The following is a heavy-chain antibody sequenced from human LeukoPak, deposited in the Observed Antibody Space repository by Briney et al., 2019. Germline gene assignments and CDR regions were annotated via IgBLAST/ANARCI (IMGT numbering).Heavy chain of an antibody. D-gene: IGHD4-17*01. Sequence: SETLSLTCAVYGGSFSGYYWSWIRQPPGKGLEWIGEINHSGSTNYNPSLKSRVTISVDTSKNQFSLKLSTVAAADTAVYYCARHMTTVTMGFDPWGQGTLVTVSS. V-gene: IGHV4-34*01. J-gene: IGHJ5*02. CDR2: INHSGST. CDR3: ARHMTTVTMGFDP. CDR1: GGSFSGYY.